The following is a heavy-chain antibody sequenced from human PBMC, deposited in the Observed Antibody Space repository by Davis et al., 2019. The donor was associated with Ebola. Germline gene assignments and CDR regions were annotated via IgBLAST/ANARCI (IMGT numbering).Heavy chain of an antibody. J-gene: IGHJ4*02. CDR1: GFTFNDYY. V-gene: IGHV3-11*01. CDR3: ARGGLTATYYFDY. Sequence: PGGSLRLSCAASGFTFNDYYMSWIRQAPGKGLEWVSYSSHTGSTIYYADSVKGRFTISRDNAKNSLYLQMNSLRSEDTAVYYCARGGLTATYYFDYWGQGTLVTVSS. CDR2: SSHTGSTI. D-gene: IGHD3-9*01.